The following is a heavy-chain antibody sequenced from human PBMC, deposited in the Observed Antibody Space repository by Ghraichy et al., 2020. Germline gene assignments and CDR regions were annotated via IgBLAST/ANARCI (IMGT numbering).Heavy chain of an antibody. Sequence: GGSLRLSCVGSGFTFSRLYMTWVRQAPGRGLEWVANVKQDGSEQFYVDFAKGRFTIDRDNAKNLVYLKMNSLSVDDTAVYYCVREALIAGVDDAVEIWGQGATVTGSS. CDR2: VKQDGSEQ. J-gene: IGHJ3*02. V-gene: IGHV3-7*03. D-gene: IGHD2-8*01. CDR3: VREALIAGVDDAVEI. CDR1: GFTFSRLY.